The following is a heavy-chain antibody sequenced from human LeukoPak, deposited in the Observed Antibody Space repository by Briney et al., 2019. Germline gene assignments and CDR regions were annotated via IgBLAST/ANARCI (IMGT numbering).Heavy chain of an antibody. Sequence: PGGPLRLSCAASGFTFSSYWMHWVRQAPGKGLVWVSRINGDGSTTTYVDSVKGRFTISRDNAKNTVYLQMNSLRVDDTAVYYCATVRSGSWDWFDPWGQGTLVTVSS. J-gene: IGHJ5*02. D-gene: IGHD3-10*01. CDR1: GFTFSSYW. V-gene: IGHV3-74*01. CDR3: ATVRSGSWDWFDP. CDR2: INGDGSTT.